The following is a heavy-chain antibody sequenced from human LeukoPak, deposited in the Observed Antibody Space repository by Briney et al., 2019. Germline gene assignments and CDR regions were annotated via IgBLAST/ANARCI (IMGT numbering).Heavy chain of an antibody. CDR2: IYYSGST. V-gene: IGHV4-39*07. Sequence: PSETLSLTCTVSGGSISSSSYYWGWIRQPPGKGLEWIGSIYYSGSTYYNPSLKSRVTISVDTSKNQFSLKLSSVTAADTAVYYCAGEYNYGSGSYYKRGGDWFDPWGQGTLVTVSS. D-gene: IGHD3-10*01. J-gene: IGHJ5*02. CDR1: GGSISSSSYY. CDR3: AGEYNYGSGSYYKRGGDWFDP.